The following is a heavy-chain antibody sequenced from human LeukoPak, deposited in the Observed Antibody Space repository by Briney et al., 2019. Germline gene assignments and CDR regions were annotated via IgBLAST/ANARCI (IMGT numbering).Heavy chain of an antibody. CDR1: GGSISSSNW. D-gene: IGHD3-10*01. CDR2: IYHSGST. CDR3: ASAPYYCGSGSYLYYFDY. Sequence: PSGTLSLTCAVSGGSISSSNWWSWVRQPPGKGLEWIGEIYHSGSTNYNPSLKSRVTISVDKSKNQFSLKLSSVTAADTAVYYCASAPYYCGSGSYLYYFDYWGQGTLVTVSS. V-gene: IGHV4-4*02. J-gene: IGHJ4*02.